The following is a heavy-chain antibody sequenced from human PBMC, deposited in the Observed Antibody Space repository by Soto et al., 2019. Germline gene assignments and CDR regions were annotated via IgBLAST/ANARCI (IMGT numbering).Heavy chain of an antibody. D-gene: IGHD4-17*01. CDR2: ISGSGGST. CDR1: GFTFSSYG. Sequence: WGSLRLSCAASGFTFSSYGMSWVRQAPGKGLEWVSGISGSGGSTYYADSVKGRFTISSDNPKNTLYLQMSSLRAEDTAVYYCAKRRWTREEPCEYWGQGTLVTVSS. CDR3: AKRRWTREEPCEY. J-gene: IGHJ4*02. V-gene: IGHV3-23*01.